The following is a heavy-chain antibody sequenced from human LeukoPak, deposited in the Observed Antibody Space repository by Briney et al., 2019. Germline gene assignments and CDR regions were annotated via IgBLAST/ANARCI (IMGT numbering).Heavy chain of an antibody. J-gene: IGHJ3*02. CDR1: GFTFDDYA. V-gene: IGHV3-9*01. D-gene: IGHD6-6*01. CDR2: ISWNSGSI. CDR3: AREPGTSSSDAFDI. Sequence: GRSLRLSCAASGFTFDDYAMHWVRQAPGKGLEWVSGISWNSGSIGYADSVKGRSTISRDNAKNSLYLQMNSLRAEDTAIYYCAREPGTSSSDAFDIWGQGTKVTVSS.